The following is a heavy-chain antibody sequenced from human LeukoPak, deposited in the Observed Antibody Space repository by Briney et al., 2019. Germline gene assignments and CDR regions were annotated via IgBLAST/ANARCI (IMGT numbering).Heavy chain of an antibody. CDR1: GGSISSGGYY. CDR3: ARHVPSIVVVGHAFDI. CDR2: IYYTGST. J-gene: IGHJ3*02. Sequence: PSETLSLTCTVSGGSISSGGYYWSWFRQTPGRGLEWIGYIYYTGSTNYNPSLKSRVTISVDTSKTQFSLKLSSVTAADTAVYYCARHVPSIVVVGHAFDIWGRGTVVTVSS. D-gene: IGHD2-21*01. V-gene: IGHV4-61*08.